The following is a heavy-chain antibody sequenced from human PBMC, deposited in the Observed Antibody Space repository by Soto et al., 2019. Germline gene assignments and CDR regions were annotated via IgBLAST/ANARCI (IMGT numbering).Heavy chain of an antibody. J-gene: IGHJ6*02. CDR3: ARDGSVSVSRRYYYYGMDV. CDR2: ISSSGSTI. CDR1: GFTFSSYE. V-gene: IGHV3-48*03. Sequence: PGGSLRLSCAASGFTFSSYEMNWVRQAPGKGLEWVSYISSSGSTIYYADSVKGRFTISRDNAKNSLYLQMNSLRAEDTAVYYCARDGSVSVSRRYYYYGMDVWGQGTTVTVSS. D-gene: IGHD2-2*01.